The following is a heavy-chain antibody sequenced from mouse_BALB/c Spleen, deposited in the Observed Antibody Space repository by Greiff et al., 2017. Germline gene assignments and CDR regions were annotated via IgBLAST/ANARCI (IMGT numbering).Heavy chain of an antibody. Sequence: VQLQQSGTVLARPGASVKMSCKASGYSFTSYWMHWVKQRPGQGLEWIGAIYPGNSDTSYNQKFKGKAKLTAVTSASTAYMELSSLTNEDSAVYYCTRFPTGTAWFAYWGQGTLVTVSA. D-gene: IGHD4-1*02. CDR1: GYSFTSYW. CDR3: TRFPTGTAWFAY. CDR2: IYPGNSDT. J-gene: IGHJ3*01. V-gene: IGHV1-5*01.